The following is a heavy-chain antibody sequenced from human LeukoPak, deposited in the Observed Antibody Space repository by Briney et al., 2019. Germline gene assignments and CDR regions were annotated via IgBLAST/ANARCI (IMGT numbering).Heavy chain of an antibody. J-gene: IGHJ6*02. CDR2: INWNGGST. V-gene: IGHV3-20*04. CDR1: GFTFDDYG. CDR3: ASAYGSGSWYGMDV. D-gene: IGHD3-10*01. Sequence: GGSLRLSCAASGFTFDDYGMSWVRQAPGKGLEWVSGINWNGGSTGYADSVKGRFTISRDNAKNSLYLQMNSLRAEDTAVYYCASAYGSGSWYGMDVWGQRTTVTVSS.